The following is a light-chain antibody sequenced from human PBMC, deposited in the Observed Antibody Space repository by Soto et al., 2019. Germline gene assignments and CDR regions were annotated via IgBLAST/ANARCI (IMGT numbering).Light chain of an antibody. Sequence: DIQMTQSPSTLSASVGDRVTITCRASQSISSWLAWYQQKPAKAPKLLIYAASTLQSGVPSRFSGSGSGTEFTLTISSLQPEDFATYYCQQLNSYLTFGQGTRLEIK. V-gene: IGKV1-5*01. CDR3: QQLNSYLT. J-gene: IGKJ5*01. CDR1: QSISSW. CDR2: AAS.